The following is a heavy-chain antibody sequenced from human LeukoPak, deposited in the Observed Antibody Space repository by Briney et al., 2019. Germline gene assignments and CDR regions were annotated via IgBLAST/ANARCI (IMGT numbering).Heavy chain of an antibody. V-gene: IGHV4-59*12. D-gene: IGHD2-2*02. Sequence: SETLSLTCTVSGGSISSYYWSWIRQPPGKGLEWIGDIYYSENTNYNPSLKSRVTISVDTSKNQFSLKLSSVTAADTAVYYCASGRDCSSTSCYTGGIYYWGQGTLVTVSS. CDR1: GGSISSYY. CDR2: IYYSENT. J-gene: IGHJ4*02. CDR3: ASGRDCSSTSCYTGGIYY.